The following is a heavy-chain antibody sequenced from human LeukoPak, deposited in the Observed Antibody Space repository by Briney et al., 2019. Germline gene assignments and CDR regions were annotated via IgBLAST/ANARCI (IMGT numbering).Heavy chain of an antibody. D-gene: IGHD2-2*01. CDR2: ISGSGGST. Sequence: GSLRLSCAASGFTFSSYAMSWVRQAPGKGLEWVSAISGSGGSTYYADSVKGRFTISRDNYKNTLYLQMNSLRAEDTAVYYCAKDLGYCSSTSCYNFDYWGQGTLVTVSS. CDR1: GFTFSSYA. CDR3: AKDLGYCSSTSCYNFDY. V-gene: IGHV3-23*01. J-gene: IGHJ4*02.